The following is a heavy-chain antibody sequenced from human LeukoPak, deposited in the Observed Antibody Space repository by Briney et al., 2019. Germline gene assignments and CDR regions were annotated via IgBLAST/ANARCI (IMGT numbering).Heavy chain of an antibody. Sequence: SETLSLTCAVYGGSFSGYYWSWIRQPPGKGLEWIGEINHSGSTNYNPSLKSRVTISVDTSKNQFSLKLSSVTAADTAVYYCARGLRGSYLNYWGQGTLVAVSS. J-gene: IGHJ4*02. V-gene: IGHV4-34*01. CDR2: INHSGST. CDR3: ARGLRGSYLNY. D-gene: IGHD1-26*01. CDR1: GGSFSGYY.